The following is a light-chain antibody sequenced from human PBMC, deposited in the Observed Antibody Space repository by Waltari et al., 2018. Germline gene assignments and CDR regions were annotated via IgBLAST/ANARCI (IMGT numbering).Light chain of an antibody. J-gene: IGLJ3*02. Sequence: QSVLTQPPSASGTPGQRVTISCSGSRSNIGSNYVYWYQQLPGTAPKLLIYRNKRRPSGVPDRFSGSKSGTSASLAISGLRSEDEADYYCAAWDDSLSGRVFGGGTKLTVL. CDR2: RNK. V-gene: IGLV1-47*01. CDR3: AAWDDSLSGRV. CDR1: RSNIGSNY.